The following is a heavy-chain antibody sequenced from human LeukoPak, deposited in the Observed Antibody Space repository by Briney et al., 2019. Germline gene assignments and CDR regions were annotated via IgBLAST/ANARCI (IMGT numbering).Heavy chain of an antibody. V-gene: IGHV1-69*02. CDR3: AYCTNGVCYRGGVYGMDV. J-gene: IGHJ6*02. CDR1: GGTFSSYT. Sequence: ASVKVACKASGGTFSSYTISWVRQAPGQGLECMGKIIPILGIANYAQKFQGRVTITADKSTSTAYMELSSLRSEDTAVYYCAYCTNGVCYRGGVYGMDVWGQGTTVTVSS. D-gene: IGHD2-8*01. CDR2: IIPILGIA.